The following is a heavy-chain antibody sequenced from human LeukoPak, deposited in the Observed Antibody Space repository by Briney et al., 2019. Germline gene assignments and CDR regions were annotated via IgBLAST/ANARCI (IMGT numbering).Heavy chain of an antibody. Sequence: GESLKISCKGSGYSFTSYWIGWVRQMPGKGLEWMGIIYPGDSDIRYSPSFQGQVTISADKSISTAYLQWSSLKASDTAMYYCARHPVQYSGSSNSYFDHWGQGTLVTVSS. D-gene: IGHD6-6*01. CDR1: GYSFTSYW. J-gene: IGHJ4*02. CDR2: IYPGDSDI. V-gene: IGHV5-51*01. CDR3: ARHPVQYSGSSNSYFDH.